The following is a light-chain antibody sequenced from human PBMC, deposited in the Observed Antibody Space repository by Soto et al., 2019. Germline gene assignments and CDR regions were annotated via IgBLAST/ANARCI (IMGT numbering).Light chain of an antibody. V-gene: IGKV3-15*01. CDR1: QSVSSN. J-gene: IGKJ1*01. CDR3: QQYNNWPPGT. Sequence: EIVMTQSPATLSVSPGERATLSCRASQSVSSNLAWYQQKPGQAPRLLIYGASTMATGIPARFSGSGSATEFTLTISSLQSEDCAAYYCQQYNNWPPGTFGQGTKVEIK. CDR2: GAS.